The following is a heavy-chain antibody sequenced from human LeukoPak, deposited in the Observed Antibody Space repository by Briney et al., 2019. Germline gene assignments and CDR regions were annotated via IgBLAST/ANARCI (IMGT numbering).Heavy chain of an antibody. CDR2: ISTSGDTI. J-gene: IGHJ4*02. Sequence: GGSLRLSCAASGFTFKSYEMNWVRQPPGQGLELVSYISTSGDTIYYADSVKGRFTISRDNAKNSLYLQMNRLRAEDTAVYYCARDDFWSGYYLFDYWGQGTLVTVSS. CDR3: ARDDFWSGYYLFDY. V-gene: IGHV3-48*03. CDR1: GFTFKSYE. D-gene: IGHD3-3*01.